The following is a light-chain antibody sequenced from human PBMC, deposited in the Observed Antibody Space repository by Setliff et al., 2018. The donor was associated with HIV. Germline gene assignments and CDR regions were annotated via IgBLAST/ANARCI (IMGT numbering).Light chain of an antibody. CDR2: EVS. Sequence: QSALTQPASVSGSPGQSIAISCTGTSSDVGGYNYVSWYQQHPGEAPKVMIYEVSNRPSGVSNRFSGSKSGNTASLTISGLQAEDEADYYCSSYTSSNIQGFGTGTKVTVL. J-gene: IGLJ1*01. V-gene: IGLV2-14*01. CDR3: SSYTSSNIQG. CDR1: SSDVGGYNY.